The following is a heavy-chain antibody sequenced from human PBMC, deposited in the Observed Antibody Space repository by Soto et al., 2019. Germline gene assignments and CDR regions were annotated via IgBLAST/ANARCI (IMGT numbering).Heavy chain of an antibody. D-gene: IGHD4-17*01. CDR1: GGSIIGSGFH. CDR2: IYYSGTA. V-gene: IGHV4-39*01. CDR3: ATRSGDYVGWFDP. J-gene: IGHJ5*02. Sequence: QLQLRESGPGLVKPSETMSLTCTVSGGSIIGSGFHWAWIRQPPGKGLEWIGSIYYSGTANYSPSLKSRLAIDVDTSKNQFSLRLSSVTAADTAVYYCATRSGDYVGWFDPLGQGTRVTVSS.